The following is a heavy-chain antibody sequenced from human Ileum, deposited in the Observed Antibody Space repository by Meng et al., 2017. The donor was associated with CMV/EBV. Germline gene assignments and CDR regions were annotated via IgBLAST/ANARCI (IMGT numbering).Heavy chain of an antibody. CDR2: INHSGST. CDR3: ARGVAGGPFDY. V-gene: IGHV4-34*01. D-gene: IGHD2-15*01. Sequence: QVQVQQLGAGLLKPSEPLSLTFAVYGGSFSGHYWSWIRQPPGKGLEWIGEINHSGSTNYNPSLKSRVTISVDTSKNQFSLKLSSVTAADTAVYYCARGVAGGPFDYWGQGTLVTVSS. J-gene: IGHJ4*02. CDR1: GGSFSGHY.